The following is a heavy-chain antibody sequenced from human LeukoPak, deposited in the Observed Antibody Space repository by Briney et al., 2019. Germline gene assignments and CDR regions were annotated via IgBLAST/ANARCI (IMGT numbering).Heavy chain of an antibody. CDR1: GDSVSSNSAA. CDR2: TYYRSKWYN. D-gene: IGHD3-3*01. Sequence: SQTLSLTCAISGDSVSSNSAAWNWIRQSPPRGLEWLGRTYYRSKWYNDYAVSVKSRITINPDTSKNQFSLQLNSVTPEDTAVYYCARDPVDYDFWSGYSKAVGMDVWGQGTTVTVSS. V-gene: IGHV6-1*01. J-gene: IGHJ6*02. CDR3: ARDPVDYDFWSGYSKAVGMDV.